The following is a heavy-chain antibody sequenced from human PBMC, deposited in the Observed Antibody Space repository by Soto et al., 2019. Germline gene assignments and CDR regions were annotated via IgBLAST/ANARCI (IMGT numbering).Heavy chain of an antibody. CDR1: GFPFGHYA. V-gene: IGHV3-23*01. D-gene: IGHD4-4*01. CDR3: AKDPRLQRAY. CDR2: ISGGGDGT. J-gene: IGHJ4*02. Sequence: GGSLRLSCTASGFPFGHYAMNWVRQAPGKGLEWVAGISGGGDGTNYADSVKGRFTVSRDNSRNTLYLQMDSLRAEDTAIYYCAKDPRLQRAYWGQGTLVTVSS.